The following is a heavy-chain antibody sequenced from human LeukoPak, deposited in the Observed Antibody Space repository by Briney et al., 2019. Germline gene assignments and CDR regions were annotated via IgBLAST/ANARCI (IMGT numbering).Heavy chain of an antibody. CDR3: AKRGVVIRVILVGFHKEAYYFDS. CDR1: GITLSNYG. Sequence: GGSLRLSCAVSGITLSNYGMSWVRQAPGKGLEWVAGISDSGGSTNYADSVKGRFTIFRDNPKNTLYLQMNSLRAEDTAVYFCAKRGVVIRVILVGFHKEAYYFDSWGQGALVTVSS. J-gene: IGHJ4*02. V-gene: IGHV3-23*01. CDR2: ISDSGGST. D-gene: IGHD3-22*01.